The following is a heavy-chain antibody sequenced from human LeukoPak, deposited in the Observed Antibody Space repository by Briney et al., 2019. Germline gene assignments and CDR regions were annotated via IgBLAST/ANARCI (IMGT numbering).Heavy chain of an antibody. CDR1: GFTFSSYA. J-gene: IGHJ4*02. CDR2: ISCDGSNE. Sequence: GGSLRLSCAASGFTFSSYAMHWVRQAPGKGLEWVAVISCDGSNEYYADSVKGRFTISRDNSKNTLYLQMNSLRAEDTAVYYCARAGYCSSTSCLSPFDYWGQGTLVTVSS. D-gene: IGHD2-2*01. CDR3: ARAGYCSSTSCLSPFDY. V-gene: IGHV3-30*04.